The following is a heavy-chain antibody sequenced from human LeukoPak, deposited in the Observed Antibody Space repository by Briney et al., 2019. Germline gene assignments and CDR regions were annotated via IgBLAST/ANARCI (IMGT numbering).Heavy chain of an antibody. Sequence: ASVTVSCTASGYTFTSYGISWVRQAPGQGLEWMGWISAYNGNTNYAQKLQGRVTMTTDTSTSTAYMELRSLRSDDTAVYYCARDLTWELLKVYYFDYWGQGTLVTVSS. CDR1: GYTFTSYG. CDR3: ARDLTWELLKVYYFDY. D-gene: IGHD1-26*01. V-gene: IGHV1-18*01. J-gene: IGHJ4*02. CDR2: ISAYNGNT.